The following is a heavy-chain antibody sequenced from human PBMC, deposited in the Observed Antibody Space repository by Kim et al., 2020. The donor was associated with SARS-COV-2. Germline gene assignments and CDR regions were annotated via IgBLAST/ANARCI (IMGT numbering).Heavy chain of an antibody. CDR3: AKSNYGGFDY. CDR2: ST. D-gene: IGHD4-17*01. V-gene: IGHV3-23*01. J-gene: IGHJ4*02. Sequence: STRYAESVQGRFTISRDTSKNTLYVQMNSLRADDTAIYYCAKSNYGGFDYWGQGTLGTVSS.